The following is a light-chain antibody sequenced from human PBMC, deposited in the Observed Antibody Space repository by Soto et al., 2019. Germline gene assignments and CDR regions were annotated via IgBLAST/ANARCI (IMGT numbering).Light chain of an antibody. CDR2: DAS. CDR3: QQFNSYPS. Sequence: AIQLTQSPSSLSASVGDRVTITCRASQGISSALAWYQQKPGKAPKLLIYDASSLESGVPSRFSGSTSGTDFTLTISSLQPEDFATYYCQQFNSYPSFGGGTKVEIK. J-gene: IGKJ4*01. V-gene: IGKV1-13*02. CDR1: QGISSA.